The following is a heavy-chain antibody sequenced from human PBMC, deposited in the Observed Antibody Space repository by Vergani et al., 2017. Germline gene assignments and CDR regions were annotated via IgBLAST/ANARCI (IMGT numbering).Heavy chain of an antibody. J-gene: IGHJ6*02. D-gene: IGHD3-10*01. CDR2: ISSSGNYV. V-gene: IGHV3-21*06. CDR3: ARDQGSGTNRHHYGLDV. Sequence: EVQLLESGGSLKQPGGSVRLSCVASGFTFGSYSVNWVRQAPGRGLEWVSSISSSGNYVYYAASVKGRFSISRDNAKNLLSLQMNSLRADDTAVYYCARDQGSGTNRHHYGLDVWGQGTTVTVSS. CDR1: GFTFGSYS.